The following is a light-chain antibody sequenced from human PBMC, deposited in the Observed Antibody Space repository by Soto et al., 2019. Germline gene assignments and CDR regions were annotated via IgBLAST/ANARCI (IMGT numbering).Light chain of an antibody. CDR3: SSFTTSSTLV. CDR1: SSDVGSFDS. Sequence: QSALAQPASVSGSPGQPITISCTGTSSDVGSFDSVAWYQHDPGKAPKLMIYDVSNRPSGVSSRFSGSKSGNTASLSISGLQTEDEANYYCSSFTTSSTLVFGTGTQVTV. V-gene: IGLV2-14*01. J-gene: IGLJ1*01. CDR2: DVS.